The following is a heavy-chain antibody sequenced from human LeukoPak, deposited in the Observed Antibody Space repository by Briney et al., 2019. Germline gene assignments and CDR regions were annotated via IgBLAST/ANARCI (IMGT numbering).Heavy chain of an antibody. V-gene: IGHV1-2*02. Sequence: ASVKVSCKASGYTFTGYYMHWVRQAHGEGLEWMGLINPDSGGTNFAQKFQGSVTMTRDTSISTAYMELSRLRSDDTAVYYCARDQEGSSSAFDYWGQGTLVTVSS. CDR2: INPDSGGT. CDR1: GYTFTGYY. CDR3: ARDQEGSSSAFDY. J-gene: IGHJ4*02. D-gene: IGHD6-6*01.